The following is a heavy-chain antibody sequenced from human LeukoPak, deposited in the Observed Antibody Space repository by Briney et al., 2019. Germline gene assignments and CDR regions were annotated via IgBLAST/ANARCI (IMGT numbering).Heavy chain of an antibody. CDR1: GFTFSSYA. J-gene: IGHJ3*01. V-gene: IGHV3-23*01. Sequence: PGGSLRLSCAASGFTFSSYAMSWVRQAPGKGLEWVSVIGGSGGSTYYSDSVKGRFTVSRDNSQNTLFLHMSSLRAEDTAVYFCARRPRDTSGYYLGAFHDWGQGTTVTVSS. CDR3: ARRPRDTSGYYLGAFHD. CDR2: IGGSGGST. D-gene: IGHD3-22*01.